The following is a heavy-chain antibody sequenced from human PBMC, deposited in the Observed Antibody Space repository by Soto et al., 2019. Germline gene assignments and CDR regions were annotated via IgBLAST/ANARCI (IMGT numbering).Heavy chain of an antibody. J-gene: IGHJ6*02. CDR2: IKQDGSEK. Sequence: GGSLRLSCAASGLTFSSYWMSWVRQAPGKGLEWVANIKQDGSEKYYVDSVKGRFTISRDNAKNSLYLQMNSLRAEDTAVYYCARSEYDFWSGYLSQVYYYYYGMDVWGQGTTVTVSS. CDR1: GLTFSSYW. D-gene: IGHD3-3*01. CDR3: ARSEYDFWSGYLSQVYYYYYGMDV. V-gene: IGHV3-7*01.